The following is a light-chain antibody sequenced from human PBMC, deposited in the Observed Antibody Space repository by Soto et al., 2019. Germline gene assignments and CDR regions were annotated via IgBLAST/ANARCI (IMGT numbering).Light chain of an antibody. CDR3: LLYYGGDYV. V-gene: IGLV7-43*01. CDR1: TGAVTSGYY. J-gene: IGLJ1*01. Sequence: QAVVTQEPSLTVSPGGTVTLTCASSTGAVTSGYYPNWFQQKPGQAPRALIYNTRNKHSWTPARFSGSLLGGKAALTLSGAQPEDEDEYYCLLYYGGDYVLGNGTKVT. CDR2: NTR.